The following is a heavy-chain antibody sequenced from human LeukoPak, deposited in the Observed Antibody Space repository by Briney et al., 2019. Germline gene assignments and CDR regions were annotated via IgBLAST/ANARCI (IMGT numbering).Heavy chain of an antibody. CDR2: IYYSGST. CDR3: AGKLSHYYYYMDV. Sequence: PSETLSLTCTVSGGSISSSSYYWGWIRQPPGKGLEWIGSIYYSGSTYYNPSLKSRVTISVDTSKNQFSLKLSSVTAADTAVYYCAGKLSHYYYYMDVWGKGTTVTVSS. V-gene: IGHV4-39*01. J-gene: IGHJ6*03. CDR1: GGSISSSSYY. D-gene: IGHD1-1*01.